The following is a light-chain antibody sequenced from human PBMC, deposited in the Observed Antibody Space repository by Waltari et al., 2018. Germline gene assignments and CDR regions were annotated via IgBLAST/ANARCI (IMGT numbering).Light chain of an antibody. CDR1: QSIITL. Sequence: DIQMTQSPSTLSASVGDRVTISCRASQSIITLLAWYQQKPGKAPKPLVYKASSLESGVPSRVSGSGSGTEFTLTISSLQADDFATYYCQQYNKYPLTFGGGTKVEI. CDR2: KAS. V-gene: IGKV1-5*03. J-gene: IGKJ4*01. CDR3: QQYNKYPLT.